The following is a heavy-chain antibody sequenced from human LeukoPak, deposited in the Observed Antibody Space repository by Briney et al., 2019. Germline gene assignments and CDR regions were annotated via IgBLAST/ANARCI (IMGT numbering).Heavy chain of an antibody. Sequence: SEALSLTCTVSGYSISSGYYWGWIRQPPGKGLEWIGSIYHSGSTYYNPSLKSRVTISVDTSKNQFSLKLSSVTAADTAVYYCARTPSITIFGVVIMPTQFDYWGQGTLVTVSS. J-gene: IGHJ4*02. V-gene: IGHV4-38-2*02. D-gene: IGHD3-3*01. CDR3: ARTPSITIFGVVIMPTQFDY. CDR2: IYHSGST. CDR1: GYSISSGYY.